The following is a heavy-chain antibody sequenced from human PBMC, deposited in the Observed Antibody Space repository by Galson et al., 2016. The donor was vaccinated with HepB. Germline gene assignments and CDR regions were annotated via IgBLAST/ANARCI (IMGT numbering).Heavy chain of an antibody. CDR3: AKDRVAVAENPYFLH. D-gene: IGHD6-19*01. V-gene: IGHV3-23*01. CDR1: GFTFSAYA. J-gene: IGHJ1*01. Sequence: SLRLSCAASGFTFSAYAMSWVRQAPGKGLEWVSTISGTGGDTYYADSVKGRFTISRDDSKNTLYLQMISLKVEDTAVYYCAKDRVAVAENPYFLHWGQGTRVTVSS. CDR2: ISGTGGDT.